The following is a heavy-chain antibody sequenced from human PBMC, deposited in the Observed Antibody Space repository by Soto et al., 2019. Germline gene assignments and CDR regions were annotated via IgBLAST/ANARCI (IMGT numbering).Heavy chain of an antibody. Sequence: QVQLVQSGAEVKKPGASVKVSCKASGYTFTSYGISWVRQAPGQGLEWMGWISGYNGNTNYAQKLQGRVTMTTDTSTRTAYMELRSLRSDETAVYYYERAEYYKGNDGGWFDPWGQGTLVTVSS. J-gene: IGHJ5*02. CDR1: GYTFTSYG. CDR3: ERAEYYKGNDGGWFDP. CDR2: ISGYNGNT. D-gene: IGHD1-1*01. V-gene: IGHV1-18*01.